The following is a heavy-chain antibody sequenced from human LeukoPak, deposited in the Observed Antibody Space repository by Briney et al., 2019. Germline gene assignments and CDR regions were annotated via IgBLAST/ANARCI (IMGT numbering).Heavy chain of an antibody. CDR1: GFTVSSNY. J-gene: IGHJ4*02. D-gene: IGHD1-1*01. CDR2: IYSGGST. Sequence: PGGSLRLSCAASGFTVSSNYMSWVRQAPGKGLEWVSVIYSGGSTYYADSVKGRFTISRDNSKNTLYLQMNSLRAEDTAVYYCARGRRYNWNDRGAFDYWGQGTLVTVSS. CDR3: ARGRRYNWNDRGAFDY. V-gene: IGHV3-53*01.